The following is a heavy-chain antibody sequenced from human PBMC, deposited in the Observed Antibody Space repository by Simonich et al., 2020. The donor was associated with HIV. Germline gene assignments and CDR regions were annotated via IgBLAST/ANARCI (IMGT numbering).Heavy chain of an antibody. J-gene: IGHJ5*02. CDR3: ARGTYNGYDWNWFDP. Sequence: QVQLVQSGAEVKKPGSSVKVSCRASGGTFSSYGLNWVRQAPGQGLEGRGGNSPNGGTAHYAQKFQGRVTITADKSTSIAYRELRSLRSDDTAVYYCARGTYNGYDWNWFDPWGQGTLVIVSS. CDR1: GGTFSSYG. D-gene: IGHD5-12*01. CDR2: NSPNGGTA. V-gene: IGHV1-69*06.